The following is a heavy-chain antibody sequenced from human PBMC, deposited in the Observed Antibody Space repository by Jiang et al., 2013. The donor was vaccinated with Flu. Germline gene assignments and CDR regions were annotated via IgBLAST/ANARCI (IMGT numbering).Heavy chain of an antibody. V-gene: IGHV1-69*13. Sequence: SGAEVKKPGASVKVSCKASGYTFTSYDISWVRQAPGQGLEWMGGIIPIFGTANYAQKFQGRVTITADESTSTAYMELSSLRSEDTAVYYCASPRRIPPKNWNYYYYYGMDVWGQGTTVTVSS. D-gene: IGHD1-1*01. J-gene: IGHJ6*02. CDR1: GYTFTSYD. CDR3: ASPRRIPPKNWNYYYYYGMDV. CDR2: IIPIFGTA.